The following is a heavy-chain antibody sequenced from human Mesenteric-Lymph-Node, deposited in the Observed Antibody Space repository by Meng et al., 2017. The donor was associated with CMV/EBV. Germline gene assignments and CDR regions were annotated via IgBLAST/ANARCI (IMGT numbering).Heavy chain of an antibody. Sequence: GGSLRLSCAASGFTVSSNYMSWVRQAPGKGLEWVSYISSSGSTIYYADSVKGRFTISRDNAKNSLYLQMNSLRAEDTAVYYCARGEGIFGVVTNAFDIWGQGTMVTVSS. V-gene: IGHV3-11*04. CDR3: ARGEGIFGVVTNAFDI. CDR2: ISSSGSTI. J-gene: IGHJ3*02. D-gene: IGHD3-3*01. CDR1: GFTVSSNY.